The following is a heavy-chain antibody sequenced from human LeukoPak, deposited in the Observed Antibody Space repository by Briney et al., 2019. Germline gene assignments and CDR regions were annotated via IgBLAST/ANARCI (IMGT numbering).Heavy chain of an antibody. V-gene: IGHV4-30-2*05. CDR3: ARDRLYYDFWSGYYEVDAFDI. CDR2: INHSGST. D-gene: IGHD3-3*01. CDR1: GGSISSGGYS. J-gene: IGHJ3*02. Sequence: SETLSLTCAVSGGSISSGGYSWSWIRQPPGKGLEWIGYINHSGSTNYNPSLKSRVTISVDTSKNQFSLKLSSVTAADTAVYYCARDRLYYDFWSGYYEVDAFDIWGQGTMVTVSS.